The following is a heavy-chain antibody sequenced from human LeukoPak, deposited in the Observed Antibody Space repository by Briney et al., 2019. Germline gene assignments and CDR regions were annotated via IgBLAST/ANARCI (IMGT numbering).Heavy chain of an antibody. Sequence: SQTLSLTCTVSGGSISSGSYYWSWIRQPAGKGLEWIGRIYTSGSTNYNPSLKSRVTISVDTSKNQFSLKLSSVTAADTAVYYCASWALSGYFDYWGQGTLVTVSS. V-gene: IGHV4-61*02. D-gene: IGHD2-15*01. CDR1: GGSISSGSYY. CDR2: IYTSGST. J-gene: IGHJ4*02. CDR3: ASWALSGYFDY.